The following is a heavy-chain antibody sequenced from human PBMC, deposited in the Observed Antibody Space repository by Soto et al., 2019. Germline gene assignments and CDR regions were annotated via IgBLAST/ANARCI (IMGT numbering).Heavy chain of an antibody. CDR1: GFTVSSNY. V-gene: IGHV3-53*01. J-gene: IGHJ6*02. D-gene: IGHD3-3*01. Sequence: PGGSLRLSCAASGFTVSSNYMSWVRQAPGKGLEWVSVIYSGGSTYYADSVKGRFTISRDNSKNTLYLQMNSLRAEDTAVYYCASPGPPLITIFGVVTPNYYYGMDVWGQGTTVTVSS. CDR3: ASPGPPLITIFGVVTPNYYYGMDV. CDR2: IYSGGST.